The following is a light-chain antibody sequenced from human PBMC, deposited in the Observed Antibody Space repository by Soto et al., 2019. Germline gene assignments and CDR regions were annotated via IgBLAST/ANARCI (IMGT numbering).Light chain of an antibody. V-gene: IGLV1-40*01. CDR3: CSYGGFNGFDYV. Sequence: QSALTQPPSVSGAPGQRVTISCTGSSSNIGAGYDVHWYQQLPGTAPKLLIYGNSNRPSGVPDRFSGSKSGTTASLTISGLQAEDEADYYCCSYGGFNGFDYVFVTGTKVTVL. CDR1: SSNIGAGYD. J-gene: IGLJ1*01. CDR2: GNS.